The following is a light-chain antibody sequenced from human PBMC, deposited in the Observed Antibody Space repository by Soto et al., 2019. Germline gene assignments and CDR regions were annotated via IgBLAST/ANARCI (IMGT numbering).Light chain of an antibody. CDR2: NIS. Sequence: QSALTQPPSASGTPGQRVTISCSGSSSNIGSNAVNWYQQVPGSAPKLLIYNISQRPSGVPDRFSGSKSGTSASLAISGLQSDDEANYFCAAWDDSLHGPVFGGGTKLTVL. CDR1: SSNIGSNA. V-gene: IGLV1-44*01. J-gene: IGLJ3*02. CDR3: AAWDDSLHGPV.